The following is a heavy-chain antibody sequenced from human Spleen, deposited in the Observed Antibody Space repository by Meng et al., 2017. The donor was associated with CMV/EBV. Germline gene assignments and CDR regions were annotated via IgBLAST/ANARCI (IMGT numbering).Heavy chain of an antibody. J-gene: IGHJ4*02. D-gene: IGHD4-11*01. Sequence: GGSLRLSCAASGFTFSSYAMSWVRQAPGKGLEWVSSISPSGDSTYYADSVKGRFTISRDNAKNSLYLQMNSLRAEDTAVYYCARITVTYYFDYWGQGTLVTVSS. CDR3: ARITVTYYFDY. CDR2: ISPSGDST. CDR1: GFTFSSYA. V-gene: IGHV3-23*01.